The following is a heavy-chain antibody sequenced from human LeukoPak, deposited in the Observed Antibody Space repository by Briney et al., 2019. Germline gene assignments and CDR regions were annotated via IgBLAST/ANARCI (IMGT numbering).Heavy chain of an antibody. CDR3: ARDDCSGGSCCLDY. J-gene: IGHJ4*02. CDR1: AFTFSNYY. CDR2: IRRRGSNI. Sequence: GGSLCLSCAAYAFTFSNYYMGWIRPAPGKGREWVSYIRRRGSNIYYATSVKGRFTISRDNVNNSLYLQMNSLRAEDTAVYYCARDDCSGGSCCLDYWGEGTLVSVSS. D-gene: IGHD2-15*01. V-gene: IGHV3-11*01.